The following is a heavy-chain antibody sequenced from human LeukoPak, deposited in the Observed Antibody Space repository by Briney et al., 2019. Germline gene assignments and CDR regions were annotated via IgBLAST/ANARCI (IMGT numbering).Heavy chain of an antibody. V-gene: IGHV1-69*05. CDR2: IIPMFGRT. D-gene: IGHD5-24*01. CDR3: ARESTWLRPHFDL. Sequence: GASVKVSCKASCTTFGSSGDRWVHQAAGQRLELNGRIIPMFGRTNYAERFQGSVTITTDESTTTAYMELSSLRSEDTAVYYCARESTWLRPHFDLWGQGTLVTVSS. CDR1: CTTFGSSG. J-gene: IGHJ4*02.